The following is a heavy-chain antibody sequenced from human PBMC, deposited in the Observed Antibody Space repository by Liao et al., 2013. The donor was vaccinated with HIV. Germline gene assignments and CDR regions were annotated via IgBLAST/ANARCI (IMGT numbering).Heavy chain of an antibody. Sequence: QVQLQQWGAGLLKPSETLSLTCAVYGGSFSGYYWSWIRQPPGKGLEWIGEINHSGSTNYNPSLKSRVTISVDTSKNQFSLKLSSVTAADTAVYYCARGLGIAARPLHDWGQGTLVTVSS. CDR2: INHSGST. CDR1: GGSFSGYY. CDR3: ARGLGIAARPLHD. D-gene: IGHD6-6*01. J-gene: IGHJ4*02. V-gene: IGHV4-34*01.